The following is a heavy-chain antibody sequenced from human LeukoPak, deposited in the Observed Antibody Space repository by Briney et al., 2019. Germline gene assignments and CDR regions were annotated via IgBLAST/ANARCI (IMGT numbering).Heavy chain of an antibody. V-gene: IGHV4-59*01. Sequence: SETLSLTCTVSGGSISSYYWSWIRQPPGKGLEWIGYIYYSGSTNYNPSVKSRVTISVDTSKNQFSLKLSSVTAADTAVYYCARGGYDFWSGYVDAFDIWGQGTMVTVSS. J-gene: IGHJ3*02. CDR2: IYYSGST. CDR1: GGSISSYY. CDR3: ARGGYDFWSGYVDAFDI. D-gene: IGHD3-3*01.